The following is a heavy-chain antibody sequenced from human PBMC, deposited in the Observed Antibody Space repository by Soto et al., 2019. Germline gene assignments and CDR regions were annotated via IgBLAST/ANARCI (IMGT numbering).Heavy chain of an antibody. J-gene: IGHJ5*02. Sequence: AAVKVSCKASGCTFTSYYMHWVRQAPGQGLEWMGIINPSGGSTSYAQKFQGRVTMTRDTSTSTVYMELSSLRSEDTAVYYCARGGGPLNWFDPWGQGTLVTVSS. CDR2: INPSGGST. D-gene: IGHD1-26*01. CDR1: GCTFTSYY. CDR3: ARGGGPLNWFDP. V-gene: IGHV1-46*01.